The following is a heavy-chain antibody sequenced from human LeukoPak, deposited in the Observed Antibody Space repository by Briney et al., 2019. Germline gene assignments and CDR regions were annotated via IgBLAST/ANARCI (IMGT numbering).Heavy chain of an antibody. CDR3: ARDLGITMVRGAAGY. D-gene: IGHD3-10*01. J-gene: IGHJ4*02. V-gene: IGHV3-7*01. Sequence: GGSLRLSCAASGFTFSSYWMSWVRQAPGKGLEWVANIKQDGSEKYYVGSVKGRFTISRDNAKNSLYLQMNSLRAEDTAVYYCARDLGITMVRGAAGYWGQGTLVTVSS. CDR1: GFTFSSYW. CDR2: IKQDGSEK.